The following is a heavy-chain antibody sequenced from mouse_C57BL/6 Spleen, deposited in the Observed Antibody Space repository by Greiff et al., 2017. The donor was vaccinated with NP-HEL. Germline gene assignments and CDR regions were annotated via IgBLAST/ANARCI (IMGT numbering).Heavy chain of an antibody. Sequence: QVQLKQPGTELVKPGASVKLSCKASGYTFTSYWMHWVKQRPGQGLEWLGNINPSNGGTNYNEKFKSKATLTVCKSSSTAYIQLSSLTSEDSAVYYCAGSNFGYFDVWGTGTTVTVSS. V-gene: IGHV1-53*01. CDR3: AGSNFGYFDV. J-gene: IGHJ1*03. CDR2: INPSNGGT. CDR1: GYTFTSYW. D-gene: IGHD2-5*01.